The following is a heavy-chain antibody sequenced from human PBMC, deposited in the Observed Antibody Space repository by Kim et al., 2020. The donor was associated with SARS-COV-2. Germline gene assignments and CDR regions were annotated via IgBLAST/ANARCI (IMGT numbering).Heavy chain of an antibody. J-gene: IGHJ3*02. CDR2: IYYSGST. CDR3: ARPYSSSWYPLQAFDI. V-gene: IGHV4-39*01. CDR1: GGSISSSSYY. Sequence: SETLSLTCTVSGGSISSSSYYWGWIRQPPGKGLEWIGSIYYSGSTYYNPSLKSRVTISVDTSKNQFSLKLSSVTAADTAVYYCARPYSSSWYPLQAFDIWGQGTMVTVSS. D-gene: IGHD6-13*01.